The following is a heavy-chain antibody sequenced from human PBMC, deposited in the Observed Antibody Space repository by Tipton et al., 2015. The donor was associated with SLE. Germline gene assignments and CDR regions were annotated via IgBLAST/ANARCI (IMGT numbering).Heavy chain of an antibody. V-gene: IGHV4-34*01. D-gene: IGHD4-23*01. CDR2: INHSGRT. J-gene: IGHJ4*02. Sequence: TLSLTCAVYGGSFSGYYWSWIRQPPGKGLEWIGEINHSGRTNYNPSLKSRVTISVDTSKNQFSLKLSSVTAADTAVYYCARVHDYGGYFDYWGQGTLVTVSS. CDR1: GGSFSGYY. CDR3: ARVHDYGGYFDY.